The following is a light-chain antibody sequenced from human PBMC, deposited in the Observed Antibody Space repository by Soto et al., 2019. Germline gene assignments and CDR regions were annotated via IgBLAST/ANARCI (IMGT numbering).Light chain of an antibody. V-gene: IGLV2-8*01. Sequence: QSALTQLPSASGSPGQSVTISCTGTSNDVGSYNYVSWYQQHPGKAPKFMIYEVSKRPSGVPDRFSGSKSGNTASLTVSGLQAEDEADYYCSSYAGSNTYVFGTGTKVTVL. CDR2: EVS. CDR3: SSYAGSNTYV. J-gene: IGLJ1*01. CDR1: SNDVGSYNY.